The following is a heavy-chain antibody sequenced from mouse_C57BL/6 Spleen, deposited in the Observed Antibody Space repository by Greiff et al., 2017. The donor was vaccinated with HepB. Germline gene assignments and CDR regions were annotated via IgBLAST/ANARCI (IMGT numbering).Heavy chain of an antibody. D-gene: IGHD2-4*01. CDR3: ARERGIYDYDGSFAY. J-gene: IGHJ3*01. CDR1: GYSFTDYN. V-gene: IGHV1-39*01. Sequence: EVQLQQSGPELVKPGASVKISCKASGYSFTDYNMNWVKQSNGKSLEWIGVINTNYGTTSYNQKFKGKATLTVYQSSSTAYMQLNSLTSEDSAVYYCARERGIYDYDGSFAYWGQGTLVTVSA. CDR2: INTNYGTT.